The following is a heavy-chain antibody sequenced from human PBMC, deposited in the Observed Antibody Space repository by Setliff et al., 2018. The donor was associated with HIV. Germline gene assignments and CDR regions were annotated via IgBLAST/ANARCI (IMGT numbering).Heavy chain of an antibody. D-gene: IGHD3-3*01. J-gene: IGHJ4*02. CDR3: ARGFLSIFGVVSYFDY. V-gene: IGHV4-61*08. CDR2: ISYSGSP. CDR1: GGSVDSRDYY. Sequence: LSLTCAVSGGSVDSRDYYWGWIRQPPGKGLEWIGFISYSGSPNSNPSLKSRVTISVDTSKNQFSLKLSSVTAADTAVYYCARGFLSIFGVVSYFDYWGQGTLVTVSS.